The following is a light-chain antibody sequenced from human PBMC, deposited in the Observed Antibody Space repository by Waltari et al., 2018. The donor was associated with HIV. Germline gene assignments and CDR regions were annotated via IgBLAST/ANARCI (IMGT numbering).Light chain of an antibody. CDR2: QDS. CDR1: KLGERY. J-gene: IGLJ1*01. V-gene: IGLV3-1*01. CDR3: QAWDSNTAV. Sequence: SYDLTQPPSVSVSPGQTANIPCDGHKLGERYVCWYQQKPGQSPVVFIYQDSKRPSGIPNRFSGSNSGSTATLTITGTQAVDEADYYCQAWDSNTAVFGPGTKVTVL.